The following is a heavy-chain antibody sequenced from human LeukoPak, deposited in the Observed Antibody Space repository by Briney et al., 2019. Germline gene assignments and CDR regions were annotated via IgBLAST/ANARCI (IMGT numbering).Heavy chain of an antibody. CDR3: ARGILEWLFWTGPIDY. D-gene: IGHD3-3*01. J-gene: IGHJ4*02. CDR1: VGSISSGDYY. Sequence: SETLSLTCTVSVGSISSGDYYWSWIRQPPGKGLEWIGYIYYSGSTYYNPSLKSRVTISVDTSKNQFSLKLSSVTAADTAVYYCARGILEWLFWTGPIDYWGQGTLVTVSS. CDR2: IYYSGST. V-gene: IGHV4-30-4*08.